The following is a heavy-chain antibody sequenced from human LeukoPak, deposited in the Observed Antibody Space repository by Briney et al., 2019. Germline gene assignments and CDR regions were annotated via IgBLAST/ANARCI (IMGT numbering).Heavy chain of an antibody. V-gene: IGHV4-61*02. CDR3: ARDAPLAYCGGDCYSSQY. J-gene: IGHJ4*02. CDR2: IYTSGST. D-gene: IGHD2-21*01. CDR1: GGSISSGNYY. Sequence: SETLSLTCTVSGGSISSGNYYWSWIRQPAGKGLEWIGRIYTSGSTNYNPSLESRVTISVDTSKNQFSLKPNSVTAADTAVYYCARDAPLAYCGGDCYSSQYWGQGTLVTVSS.